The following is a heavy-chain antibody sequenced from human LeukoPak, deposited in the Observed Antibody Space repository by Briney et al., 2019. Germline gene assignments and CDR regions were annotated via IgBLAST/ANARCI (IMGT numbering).Heavy chain of an antibody. CDR1: GGSVNSGSYY. Sequence: SETLSLTCTVSGGSVNSGSYYWSWIRQPPGKGQEGIGYIYYSGSTNYNPSLKSRVTISIDTSKNQFSLKLSSVTAADTAVYYCARALRFFEWFDPWGQGTLVTVSS. J-gene: IGHJ5*02. CDR3: ARALRFFEWFDP. CDR2: IYYSGST. V-gene: IGHV4-61*01. D-gene: IGHD3-3*01.